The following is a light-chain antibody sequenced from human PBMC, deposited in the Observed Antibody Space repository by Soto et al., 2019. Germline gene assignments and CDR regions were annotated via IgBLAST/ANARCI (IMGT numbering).Light chain of an antibody. Sequence: ESVLTQSPDTLSLSPGERATLSCRTSQSVSSSYLAWYQQKPGQAPMLLIYGASSRATGIPDRFSGSGSVTDFTLPISSLETEDFALYYCQQYASSPCTVGKGTMVEI. CDR1: QSVSSSY. J-gene: IGKJ1*01. V-gene: IGKV3-20*01. CDR2: GAS. CDR3: QQYASSPCT.